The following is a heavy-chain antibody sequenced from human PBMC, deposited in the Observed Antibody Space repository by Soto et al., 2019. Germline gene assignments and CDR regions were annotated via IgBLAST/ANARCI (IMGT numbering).Heavy chain of an antibody. CDR2: ISGRSGNT. Sequence: EVQLLESGGGLVQPGGSLRLSCAASGFTFSSFAMSWVRQAPGKGLEWVSTISGRSGNTYYADSVKGRFTISRDNSNNTLNLQMNSLTGEETAVYYRAKDRGIGDYGVNAVHFWGHGTMVTVSS. J-gene: IGHJ3*01. D-gene: IGHD4-17*01. CDR3: AKDRGIGDYGVNAVHF. V-gene: IGHV3-23*01. CDR1: GFTFSSFA.